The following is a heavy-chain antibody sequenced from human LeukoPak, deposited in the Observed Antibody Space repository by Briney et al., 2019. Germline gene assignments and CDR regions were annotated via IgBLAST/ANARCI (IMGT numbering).Heavy chain of an antibody. CDR3: ARPIISSSWYGGFDY. V-gene: IGHV4-34*01. J-gene: IGHJ4*02. CDR2: INHSGST. CDR1: GGSFSGYY. D-gene: IGHD6-13*01. Sequence: SETLSLTCAVYGGSFSGYYWSWIRQPPGKGLEWIGEINHSGSTNYNPSLKSRVTISVDTSKNQFSLKLSSVTAADTAVYYCARPIISSSWYGGFDYWGQGTLVTVSS.